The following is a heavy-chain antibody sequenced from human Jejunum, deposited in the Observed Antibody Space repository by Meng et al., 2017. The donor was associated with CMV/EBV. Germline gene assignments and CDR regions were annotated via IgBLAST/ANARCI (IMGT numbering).Heavy chain of an antibody. CDR1: GYTFTGYY. CDR2: INPNSGGT. J-gene: IGHJ5*02. CDR3: AHQAVAGTRGWFDP. Sequence: QGQPVQSGAEVKKPGASVKVSCKASGYTFTGYYMHWVRQAPGQGLEWMGRINPNSGGTNYAQKFQGRVTMTRDTSISTAYMELSRLRSDDTAVYYCAHQAVAGTRGWFDPWGQGTLVTVSS. D-gene: IGHD6-19*01. V-gene: IGHV1-2*06.